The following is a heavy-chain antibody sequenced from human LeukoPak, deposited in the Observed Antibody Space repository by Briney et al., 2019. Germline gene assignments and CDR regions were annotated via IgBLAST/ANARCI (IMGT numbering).Heavy chain of an antibody. CDR1: GGSIGSTNYY. D-gene: IGHD3-3*01. CDR2: IYYSGST. V-gene: IGHV4-39*01. CDR3: AGRITIFGVAVRDFDY. J-gene: IGHJ4*02. Sequence: SETLSLTCTVSGGSIGSTNYYWGWVRQPPGKGLEWIGSIYYSGSTYYNPSLKSRVTISVDTSKNQFSLKLSSVTAADTAVYYCAGRITIFGVAVRDFDYWGQGTLVTVSS.